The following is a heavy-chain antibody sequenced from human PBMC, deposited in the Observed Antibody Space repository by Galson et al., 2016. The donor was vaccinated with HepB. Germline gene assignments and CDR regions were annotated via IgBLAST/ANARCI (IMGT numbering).Heavy chain of an antibody. CDR1: GYTFSTYW. V-gene: IGHV5-51*01. J-gene: IGHJ4*02. CDR2: IYPSDSDT. D-gene: IGHD3-9*01. CDR3: ARDLTPIL. Sequence: QSGAEVKKPGESLKISCKASGYTFSTYWIGWVRQMPGKGLEWMGVIYPSDSDTRYGPSFQGQVTISADKSISTAYLQWNSLKASDTAIYYCARDLTPILWGQGTLVTVSS.